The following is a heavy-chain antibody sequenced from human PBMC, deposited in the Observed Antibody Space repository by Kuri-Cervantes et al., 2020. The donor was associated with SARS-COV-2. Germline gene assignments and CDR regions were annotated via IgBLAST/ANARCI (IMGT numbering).Heavy chain of an antibody. Sequence: ASVKVSCKASGYTFTSYAMNWVRQAPGQGLEWMGWISAYNGNTNYAQKLQGRVTMTTDTSTSTAYMELRSLRSDDTAVYYCAGGVPYSSGYLLDYWGQGTLVTVSS. J-gene: IGHJ4*02. D-gene: IGHD3-22*01. CDR1: GYTFTSYA. CDR3: AGGVPYSSGYLLDY. CDR2: ISAYNGNT. V-gene: IGHV1-18*01.